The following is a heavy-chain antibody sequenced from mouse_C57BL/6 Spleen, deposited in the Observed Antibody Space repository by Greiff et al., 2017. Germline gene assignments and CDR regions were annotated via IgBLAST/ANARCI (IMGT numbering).Heavy chain of an antibody. CDR3: ARHTVVSPRYFYV. CDR1: GYAFSSYW. Sequence: VQLQQSGAELVKPGASVKISCKASGYAFSSYWMNWVKQRPGKGLEWIGQIYPGDGDTNYNGKFKGKAPLTADKSSSTAYMQLSSLTSVDSAVSFCARHTVVSPRYFYVCGAGTTVSVSS. V-gene: IGHV1-80*01. CDR2: IYPGDGDT. D-gene: IGHD1-1*01. J-gene: IGHJ1*01.